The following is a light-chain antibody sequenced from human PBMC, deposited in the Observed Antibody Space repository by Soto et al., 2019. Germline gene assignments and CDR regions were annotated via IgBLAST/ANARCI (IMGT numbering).Light chain of an antibody. CDR1: QSISSW. CDR3: QQYKSYPWT. CDR2: KAS. V-gene: IGKV1-5*03. Sequence: DNHMTQSPSTLSASVGDRVTITCRASQSISSWLAWYQQKPGKAPNLLIYKASSLRSGVPSRFSGSGSGTEFTLTISSLQPDDSATYSCQQYKSYPWTFGQGTKVEIK. J-gene: IGKJ1*01.